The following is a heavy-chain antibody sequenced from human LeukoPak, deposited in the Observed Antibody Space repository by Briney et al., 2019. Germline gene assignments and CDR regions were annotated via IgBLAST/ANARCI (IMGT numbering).Heavy chain of an antibody. Sequence: SETLSLTCTVSGGSISSYYWSWIRQPPGKGLEWIGYIYYSGSTNYNPSLKSRVTISVDTSKNQFSLKLSSVTAAGTAVYYCARAAYSSSSFWFDPWGQGTLVTVSS. CDR3: ARAAYSSSSFWFDP. CDR1: GGSISSYY. V-gene: IGHV4-59*01. D-gene: IGHD6-6*01. CDR2: IYYSGST. J-gene: IGHJ5*02.